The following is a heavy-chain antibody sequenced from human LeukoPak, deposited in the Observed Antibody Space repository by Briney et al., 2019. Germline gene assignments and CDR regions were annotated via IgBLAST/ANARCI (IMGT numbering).Heavy chain of an antibody. J-gene: IGHJ6*02. D-gene: IGHD3-10*01. Sequence: GGSLRLSCAASGFTFSSFAMTWVRQAPGKGLEWVSAISGSGGSTYYADSVKGRFTISRDNSKNTLYLQMNSLRAEDTAVYYCAKDGGVRGVGYYGMDVWGQGTTVTVSS. CDR1: GFTFSSFA. V-gene: IGHV3-23*01. CDR3: AKDGGVRGVGYYGMDV. CDR2: ISGSGGST.